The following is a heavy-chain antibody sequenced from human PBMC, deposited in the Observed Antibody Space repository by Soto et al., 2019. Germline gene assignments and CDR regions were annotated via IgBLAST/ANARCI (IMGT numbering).Heavy chain of an antibody. J-gene: IGHJ6*02. CDR3: VRDWSTFWGMDV. Sequence: PGGSLRLSCAASGFTFSIYWMNWVRQAPGKGLERVANIKQDGSEKYYVDSVKGRFAISRDNAKDSLFLQMNNLRAEDTAVYYCVRDWSTFWGMDVWGQGTTVTVSS. V-gene: IGHV3-7*01. CDR2: IKQDGSEK. CDR1: GFTFSIYW.